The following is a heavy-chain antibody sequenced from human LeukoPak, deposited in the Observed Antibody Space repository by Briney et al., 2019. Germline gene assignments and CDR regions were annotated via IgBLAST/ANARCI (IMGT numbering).Heavy chain of an antibody. CDR2: ISSTGSTT. Sequence: TGGSLRLSCAASAFNFNDHYMSWIRQAPGKGLEWISYISSTGSTTYSADSVKGRFTISRDNAKNSLYLQLNYLTAEDTAVYYCARAHFVTNYFDSWGQGTLVTVSS. CDR3: ARAHFVTNYFDS. V-gene: IGHV3-11*04. D-gene: IGHD2-21*02. J-gene: IGHJ4*02. CDR1: AFNFNDHY.